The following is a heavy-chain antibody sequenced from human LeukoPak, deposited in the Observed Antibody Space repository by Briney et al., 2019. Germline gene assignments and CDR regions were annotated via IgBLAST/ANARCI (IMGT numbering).Heavy chain of an antibody. CDR2: ISSSSSYI. CDR3: ARWGSYYDSSGPGQGV. J-gene: IGHJ4*02. V-gene: IGHV3-21*01. CDR1: GFTFSSYS. D-gene: IGHD3-22*01. Sequence: PGGSLRLSCAASGFTFSSYSMNWVRQAPGKGLEWASSISSSSSYIYYADSVKGRFTISRDNAKNSLYLQMNSLRAEDTAVYYCARWGSYYDSSGPGQGVWGQGTLVTVSS.